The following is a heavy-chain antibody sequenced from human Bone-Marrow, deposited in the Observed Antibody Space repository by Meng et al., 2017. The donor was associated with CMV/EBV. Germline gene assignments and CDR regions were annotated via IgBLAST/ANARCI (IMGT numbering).Heavy chain of an antibody. CDR3: ARGSGYGSYYFDY. V-gene: IGHV4-30-4*02. CDR2: IYYSGST. CDR1: GGSISSGDYY. Sequence: SETLSLTCTVSGGSISSGDYYWSWIRQPPGKGLEWIGYIYYSGSTYYNPSLKSRVTISVDTSKIQFSLKLSSVTAADTAVYYCARGSGYGSYYFDYWGQGTLVTVSS. D-gene: IGHD5-12*01. J-gene: IGHJ4*02.